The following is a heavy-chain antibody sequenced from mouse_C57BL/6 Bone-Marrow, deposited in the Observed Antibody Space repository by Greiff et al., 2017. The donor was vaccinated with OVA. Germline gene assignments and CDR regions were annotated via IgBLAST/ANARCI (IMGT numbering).Heavy chain of an antibody. Sequence: EVKLVESGGGLVKPGGSLKLSCAASGFTFSSYAMSWVRQTPEKRLEWVATISDGGSYTNYPDNVKGRFTISRDNAKNNLYLQMSHLKSEDTAMYYCAREGIYYGNLDVDYWGQGTTLTVSS. CDR2: ISDGGSYT. V-gene: IGHV5-4*01. J-gene: IGHJ2*01. CDR1: GFTFSSYA. CDR3: AREGIYYGNLDVDY. D-gene: IGHD2-1*01.